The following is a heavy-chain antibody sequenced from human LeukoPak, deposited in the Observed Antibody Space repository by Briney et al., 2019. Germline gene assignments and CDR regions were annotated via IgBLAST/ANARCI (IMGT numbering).Heavy chain of an antibody. CDR2: IYYSGST. V-gene: IGHV4-39*07. CDR1: GGSISSSSYY. Sequence: PSETLSLTCTVSGGSISSSSYYWGWIRQPPGKGLEWIGSIYYSGSTYYNPSLKSRVTISVDTSKNQFSLKLSSVTAADTAVYYCARVNQGSSPFDYWGQGTLVTVSS. CDR3: ARVNQGSSPFDY. D-gene: IGHD6-6*01. J-gene: IGHJ4*02.